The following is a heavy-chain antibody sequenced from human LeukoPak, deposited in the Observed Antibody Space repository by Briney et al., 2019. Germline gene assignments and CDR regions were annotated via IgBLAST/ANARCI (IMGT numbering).Heavy chain of an antibody. CDR2: INHSGST. CDR3: ARRTPGYYDYYYMDV. V-gene: IGHV4-34*01. CDR1: GGSFSGYY. J-gene: IGHJ6*03. Sequence: SETLSLTCAVYGGSFSGYYWSWIRQPPGKGLEWIGEINHSGSTNYNPSLKSRVTISVDTSKNQFSLKLSSVTAADTAVYYCARRTPGYYDYYYMDVWGKGTTVTVSS.